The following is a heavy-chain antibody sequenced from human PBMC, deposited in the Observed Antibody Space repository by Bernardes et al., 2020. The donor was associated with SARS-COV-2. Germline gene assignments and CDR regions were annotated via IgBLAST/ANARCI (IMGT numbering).Heavy chain of an antibody. V-gene: IGHV3-30*18. J-gene: IGHJ4*01. CDR3: AKIHGAYTN. D-gene: IGHD4-17*01. CDR1: GFDFNIYG. Sequence: GGSLRLSCTASGFDFNIYGMHWVRQVPGKGLEWVADISDDGRKKYYADSVKGRFTISRDNSKNTLFLQMNSLRTDDTTIYYCAKIHGAYTNWGHGTLVTVS. CDR2: ISDDGRKK.